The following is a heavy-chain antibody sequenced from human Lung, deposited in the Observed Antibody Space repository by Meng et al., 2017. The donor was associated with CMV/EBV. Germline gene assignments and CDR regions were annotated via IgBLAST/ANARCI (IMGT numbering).Heavy chain of an antibody. J-gene: IGHJ4*02. CDR2: INPSGGST. CDR3: ARVGDGYNHLFDY. Sequence: CRASGYTFTSYYMHWVRQAPGQGLEWMGIINPSGGSTNYAQKCQGRVTMTRDTSTSTVYMELSSLRSEDTAVYYCARVGDGYNHLFDYWGQGTLVTVSS. D-gene: IGHD5-24*01. CDR1: GYTFTSYY. V-gene: IGHV1-46*01.